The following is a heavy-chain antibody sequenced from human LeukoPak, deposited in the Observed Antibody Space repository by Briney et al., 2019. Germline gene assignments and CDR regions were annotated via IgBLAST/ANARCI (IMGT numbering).Heavy chain of an antibody. J-gene: IGHJ4*02. CDR1: GGSISSSNYY. Sequence: SETLSLTCSVSGGSISSSNYYWGWIRQPPGKGLEWIGSIYYSGSTNYNPSLRSRVTMSLDESKNHLSLILASVTAADTAIYYCSRESGPFSPFGHWGQGTLVTVTS. D-gene: IGHD1-26*01. CDR3: SRESGPFSPFGH. V-gene: IGHV4-39*07. CDR2: IYYSGST.